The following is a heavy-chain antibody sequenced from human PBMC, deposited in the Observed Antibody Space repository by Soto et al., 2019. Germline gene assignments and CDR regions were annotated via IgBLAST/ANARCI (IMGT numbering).Heavy chain of an antibody. Sequence: SETLSLTCTVSGGSISSYYWSWIRQPPGRGLEWIGYIYYSGSTNYNPSLKSRVTISVDTSKNQFSLKLSSVTAADTAVYYCATSIVGATGGFDYWGQGTQVTVSS. CDR2: IYYSGST. D-gene: IGHD1-26*01. CDR1: GGSISSYY. CDR3: ATSIVGATGGFDY. J-gene: IGHJ4*02. V-gene: IGHV4-59*01.